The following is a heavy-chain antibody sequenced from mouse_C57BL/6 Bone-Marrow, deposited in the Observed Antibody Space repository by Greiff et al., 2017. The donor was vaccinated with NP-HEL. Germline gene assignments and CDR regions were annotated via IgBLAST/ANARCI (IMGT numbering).Heavy chain of an antibody. J-gene: IGHJ4*01. Sequence: DVKLVESGPVLVKPGASVKMSCKASGYTFTDYYMNWVKQSHGKSLEWIGVINPYNGGTSYNQKFKGKATLTVDKSSSTAYMELNSLTSEDSAVYYCARPNYDYDRAWDYWGQGTSVTVSS. CDR1: GYTFTDYY. V-gene: IGHV1-19*01. D-gene: IGHD2-4*01. CDR3: ARPNYDYDRAWDY. CDR2: INPYNGGT.